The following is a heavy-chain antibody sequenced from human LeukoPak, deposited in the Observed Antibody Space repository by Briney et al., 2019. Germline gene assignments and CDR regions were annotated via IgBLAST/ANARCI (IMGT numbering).Heavy chain of an antibody. Sequence: GGSLRLSCAASGFTFSSYGMNWVRQAPGKGLEWVSGITWNGGYTGYADSVKGRFTISRDNAKNSLYLQMNSLRAEDTALYYCAGTYYYDSSGFYPEFFQHWGQGTLVIISS. D-gene: IGHD3-22*01. CDR1: GFTFSSYG. CDR3: AGTYYYDSSGFYPEFFQH. V-gene: IGHV3-20*04. CDR2: ITWNGGYT. J-gene: IGHJ1*01.